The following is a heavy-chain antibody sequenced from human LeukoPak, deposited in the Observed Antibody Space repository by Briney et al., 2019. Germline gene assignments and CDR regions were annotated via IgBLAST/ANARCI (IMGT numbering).Heavy chain of an antibody. D-gene: IGHD2/OR15-2a*01. J-gene: IGHJ4*02. CDR3: ARDLGVVSHYYFDY. CDR2: ISSSSSTI. Sequence: GGSLRLSCAASGFTFSSYSMSWVRQAPGKGLEWVSYISSSSSTIYYADSVKGRFTISRDNAKNSLYLQMNSLRAEDTAVYYCARDLGVVSHYYFDYWGQGTLVTVSS. CDR1: GFTFSSYS. V-gene: IGHV3-48*01.